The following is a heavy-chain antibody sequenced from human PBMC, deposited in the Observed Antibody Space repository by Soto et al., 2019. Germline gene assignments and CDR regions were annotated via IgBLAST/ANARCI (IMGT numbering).Heavy chain of an antibody. CDR3: ANARSYYSIDY. J-gene: IGHJ4*02. CDR2: ISWNSVRM. V-gene: IGHV3-9*01. Sequence: EVQLVESGGNLVQPGRSLRLSCAGSGFRFDDYAMHWVRQAPGKGLEWVSGISWNSVRMGYVDSVKGRFTISRDNAQKSVYLQMNSLRVEDTAVYYCANARSYYSIDYWGQGTLVTVSS. CDR1: GFRFDDYA. D-gene: IGHD3-22*01.